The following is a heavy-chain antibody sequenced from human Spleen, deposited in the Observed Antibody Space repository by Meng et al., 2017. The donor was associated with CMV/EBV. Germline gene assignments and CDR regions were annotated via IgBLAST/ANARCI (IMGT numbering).Heavy chain of an antibody. CDR1: GISLSTSGVG. CDR3: AHHVYPPNWFDP. Sequence: SGPTLVKPTQTLTLTCTFSGISLSTSGVGVGWIRQPPGKALEWLALIYWNDDKRYSPSLKSKLTITKDTSKNQVVLTMTNMDPVDTATYYCAHHVYPPNWFDPWGQGTLVTVSS. V-gene: IGHV2-5*01. J-gene: IGHJ5*02. D-gene: IGHD5/OR15-5a*01. CDR2: IYWNDDK.